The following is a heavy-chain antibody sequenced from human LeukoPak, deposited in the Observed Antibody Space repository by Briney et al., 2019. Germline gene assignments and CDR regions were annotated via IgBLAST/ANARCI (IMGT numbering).Heavy chain of an antibody. CDR2: INPNSGGT. J-gene: IGHJ6*02. V-gene: IGHV1-2*02. Sequence: AASVKVSCKTSGYTFTDYFVHWVRQAPGQGLEWMGWINPNSGGTEYAQKFLGRVTMTRDTSISTAYMGLSRLRSDDTAVYFCAREYYYDSSGYSVDYYYYGMDVWGQGTTVTVSS. CDR1: GYTFTDYF. D-gene: IGHD3-22*01. CDR3: AREYYYDSSGYSVDYYYYGMDV.